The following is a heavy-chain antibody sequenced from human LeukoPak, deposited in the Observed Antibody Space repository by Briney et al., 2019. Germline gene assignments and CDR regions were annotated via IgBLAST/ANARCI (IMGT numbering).Heavy chain of an antibody. V-gene: IGHV1-18*01. D-gene: IGHD2-2*02. Sequence: ASVKVSCKASGYTFTSYGISWVRQAPGQGLEWMGWISAYNGNTNYAQKLQGRVTMTTDTSTSTAYMELRSLRSDDTAVYYRASSHCSSTSCYNWDAFDIWGQGTMVTVSS. CDR2: ISAYNGNT. CDR3: ASSHCSSTSCYNWDAFDI. J-gene: IGHJ3*02. CDR1: GYTFTSYG.